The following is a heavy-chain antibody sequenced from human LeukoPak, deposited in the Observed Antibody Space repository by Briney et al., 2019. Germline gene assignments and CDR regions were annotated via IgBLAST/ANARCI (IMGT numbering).Heavy chain of an antibody. Sequence: GGSLRLSCAASGFTLTRNHMNWVRQAPGKGLEWVSSISSSSSHIYYADSVKGRFTISRDNAKNSLYLQMNSLRAEDTAVYYCARGQAPSGWYNFDYWGQGTLVTVSS. CDR1: GFTLTRNH. J-gene: IGHJ4*02. V-gene: IGHV3-21*01. CDR2: ISSSSSHI. CDR3: ARGQAPSGWYNFDY. D-gene: IGHD6-19*01.